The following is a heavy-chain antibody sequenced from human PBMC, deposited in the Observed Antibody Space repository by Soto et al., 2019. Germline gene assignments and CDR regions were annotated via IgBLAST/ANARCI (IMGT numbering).Heavy chain of an antibody. Sequence: PGGSLRLSCAASGFAVLAHYMSWVRQAPGKGLELVSMIYTDGSTHYADSVKGRFTISRDSSKNTLNLQMNSLSAEDTAIYYCASRNNPYGAYDYWGQGALVTVSS. CDR1: GFAVLAHY. CDR2: IYTDGST. D-gene: IGHD4-17*01. J-gene: IGHJ4*02. CDR3: ASRNNPYGAYDY. V-gene: IGHV3-66*01.